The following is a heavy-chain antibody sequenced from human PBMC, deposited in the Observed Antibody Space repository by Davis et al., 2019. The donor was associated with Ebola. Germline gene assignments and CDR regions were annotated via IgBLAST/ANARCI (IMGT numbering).Heavy chain of an antibody. V-gene: IGHV3-21*01. Sequence: GESLKISCAASGFTFSSYSMNWVRQAPGKGLEWVSSISSSSSYIYYADSVKGRFTISRDNAKNSLYLQMNSLRAEDTAVYYCARLVVPAASDYWGQGTLVTVSS. CDR1: GFTFSSYS. CDR3: ARLVVPAASDY. J-gene: IGHJ4*02. D-gene: IGHD2-2*01. CDR2: ISSSSSYI.